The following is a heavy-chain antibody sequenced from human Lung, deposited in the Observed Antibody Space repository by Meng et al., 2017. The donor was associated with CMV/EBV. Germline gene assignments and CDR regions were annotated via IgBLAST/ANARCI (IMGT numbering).Heavy chain of an antibody. D-gene: IGHD1-26*01. CDR1: GFTFGDYA. CDR3: TRNRGSYYFDY. CDR2: IRSKAYGGTT. Sequence: SCTASGFTFGDYAMTWVRQAPGKGLEWVGFIRSKAYGGTTEYAASVKGRFTISRDDSKSIAYPQMNSLKTEDTAVYYCTRNRGSYYFDYWGQGTXVTVSS. V-gene: IGHV3-49*04. J-gene: IGHJ4*02.